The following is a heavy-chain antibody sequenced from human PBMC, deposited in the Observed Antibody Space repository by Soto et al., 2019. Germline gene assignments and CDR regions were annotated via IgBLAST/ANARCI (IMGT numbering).Heavy chain of an antibody. D-gene: IGHD6-6*01. CDR1: GFTFGGYA. J-gene: IGHJ6*03. Sequence: EVQLVESGGGLAQPGGSLRLSCAASGFTFGGYALNWVRQAPGKGLEYVSGISTSGVGTYYANSVQGRFTTSRDNYKNTVYLQMGSLSPEDMAVYYCARRARPDFYYMDVWGKGTTVTVSS. CDR2: ISTSGVGT. CDR3: ARRARPDFYYMDV. V-gene: IGHV3-64*01.